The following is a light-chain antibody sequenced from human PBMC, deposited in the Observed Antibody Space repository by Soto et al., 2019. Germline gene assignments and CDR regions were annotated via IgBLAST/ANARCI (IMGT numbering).Light chain of an antibody. CDR1: ESVSTN. Sequence: EIVLTQSPGTLSLSPGERVTLSCRASESVSTNLAWYQQKPGQAPRLLISGASSRAADIPDRFSGSGSGTDFTLTINRLEPEDFAVYYCQQYGGSPRTFGQGTKVDIK. CDR2: GAS. CDR3: QQYGGSPRT. V-gene: IGKV3-20*01. J-gene: IGKJ1*01.